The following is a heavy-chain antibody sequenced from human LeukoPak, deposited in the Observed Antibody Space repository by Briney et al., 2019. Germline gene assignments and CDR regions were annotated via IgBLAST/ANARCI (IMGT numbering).Heavy chain of an antibody. CDR2: IIPIFGTA. CDR3: ARVSSGWYHFDC. J-gene: IGHJ4*02. V-gene: IGHV1-69*13. Sequence: SVKVSCKASGGTFSSYAISWVRQAPGQGLEWMGGIIPIFGTANYAQKFQGRVTITADESTSTAYMELSSLRSEDTAVYYCARVSSGWYHFDCWGQGTLVTVSS. D-gene: IGHD6-19*01. CDR1: GGTFSSYA.